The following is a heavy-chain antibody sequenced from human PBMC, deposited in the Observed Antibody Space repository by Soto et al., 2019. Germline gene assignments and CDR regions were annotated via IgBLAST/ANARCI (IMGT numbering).Heavy chain of an antibody. D-gene: IGHD3-22*01. CDR1: GFTFSSYG. CDR3: AKDLTVHYYDSSGLGY. Sequence: QVQLVESGGGVVQPGRSLRLSCAASGFTFSSYGMHWVRQAPGKGLEWVAVISYDGSNKYYADSVKGRFTISRDNSKNTLDLQMNRLRAEDTAVYYCAKDLTVHYYDSSGLGYWGQGTLVTVSS. J-gene: IGHJ4*02. V-gene: IGHV3-30*18. CDR2: ISYDGSNK.